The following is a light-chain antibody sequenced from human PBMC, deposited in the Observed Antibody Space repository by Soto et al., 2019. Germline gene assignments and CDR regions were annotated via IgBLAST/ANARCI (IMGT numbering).Light chain of an antibody. J-gene: IGKJ2*01. CDR2: GGS. V-gene: IGKV3-15*01. CDR1: ESLFGF. CDR3: QSYNDWPFA. Sequence: ELVLTQSPATLSVSPGDRVTLSCRASESLFGFLAWYQQKPGQSPRLLIYGGSTRATVIPARFSGSGSATDFTLNISSLQSEDFAVYFCQSYNDWPFASGLGTKLEI.